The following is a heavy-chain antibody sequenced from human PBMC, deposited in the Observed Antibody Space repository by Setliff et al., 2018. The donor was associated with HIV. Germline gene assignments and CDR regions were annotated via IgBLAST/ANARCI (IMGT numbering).Heavy chain of an antibody. Sequence: SETLSLTCYVTDDPISSYYWSWVRQPAGKGLEWIGRLYVSGDTNYNPSLKSRVTMSLDTSKKHFSLNLKSVTAADTAVYYCALTGHRLLRGYMDVWGKGTTVTISS. CDR2: LYVSGDT. V-gene: IGHV4-4*07. CDR3: ALTGHRLLRGYMDV. J-gene: IGHJ6*03. CDR1: DDPISSYY. D-gene: IGHD2-15*01.